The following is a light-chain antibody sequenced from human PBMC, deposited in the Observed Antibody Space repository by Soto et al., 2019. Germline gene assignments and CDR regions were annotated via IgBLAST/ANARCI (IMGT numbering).Light chain of an antibody. J-gene: IGLJ1*01. Sequence: LTQSPSLSVAPGQTVSITCGGYNIGSKSVHWYQQKPGQAPVLVVYDDSDRRSGIPERFSGSNSGNTATLTITRVEAGDEADYHCLVWDSRSEHYVFGTGTKV. CDR1: NIGSKS. CDR3: LVWDSRSEHYV. V-gene: IGLV3-21*02. CDR2: DDS.